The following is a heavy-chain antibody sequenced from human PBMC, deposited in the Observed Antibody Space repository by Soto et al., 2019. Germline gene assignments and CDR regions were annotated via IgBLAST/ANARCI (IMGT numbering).Heavy chain of an antibody. Sequence: SETLSLTCTVSGGSISSYYWSWIRQPPGKGLEWIGYIYYSGSTNYNPSLKSRVTISVDTSKNQFSLKLSSVTAADTAVYYCARDSNYYDSSGYSFDIWGQGTMVTVSS. CDR2: IYYSGST. V-gene: IGHV4-59*01. CDR1: GGSISSYY. J-gene: IGHJ3*02. CDR3: ARDSNYYDSSGYSFDI. D-gene: IGHD3-22*01.